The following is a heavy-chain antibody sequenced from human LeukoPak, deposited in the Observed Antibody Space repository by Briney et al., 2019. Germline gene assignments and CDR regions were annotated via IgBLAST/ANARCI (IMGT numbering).Heavy chain of an antibody. D-gene: IGHD3-9*01. CDR1: GFTFSGYW. CDR2: INSDGRST. V-gene: IGHV3-74*01. Sequence: GGSLRLSCAASGFTFSGYWMHWVRQAPEKGLVWVSRINSDGRSTSYADSVKGRFTISRDNAKNSLYLQMNSLRAEDTAVYYCARSYYDILTGFVDVWGKGTTVTVSS. CDR3: ARSYYDILTGFVDV. J-gene: IGHJ6*04.